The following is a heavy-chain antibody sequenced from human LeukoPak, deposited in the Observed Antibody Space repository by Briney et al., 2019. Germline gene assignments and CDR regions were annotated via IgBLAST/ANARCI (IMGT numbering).Heavy chain of an antibody. Sequence: GGSLRLSCAASGFTLSDHYMDWVRQAPGKGLEWVGRTRNKANSYSTEYAASVKGRFTISRDESKNSLYLQMNSLKTEDTAVYYCGRSRAGAIDYWGQGTLVTISS. CDR1: GFTLSDHY. V-gene: IGHV3-72*01. D-gene: IGHD1-26*01. J-gene: IGHJ4*02. CDR3: GRSRAGAIDY. CDR2: TRNKANSYST.